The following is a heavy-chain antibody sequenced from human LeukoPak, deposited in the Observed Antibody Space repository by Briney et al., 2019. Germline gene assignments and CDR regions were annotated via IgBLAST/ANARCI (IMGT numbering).Heavy chain of an antibody. D-gene: IGHD3-22*01. CDR3: ASKWVTYYYNSSYYHYPTDVFDI. Sequence: ASVRVSCKASGHTFTGYYLHWVRQAPGQGLEWMGWINANSGGTNYAQKFQGRVTMTRYTSISTASMELSRLRSDDTAVYYCASKWVTYYYNSSYYHYPTDVFDIWGQGTMVTVSS. CDR1: GHTFTGYY. J-gene: IGHJ3*02. V-gene: IGHV1-2*02. CDR2: INANSGGT.